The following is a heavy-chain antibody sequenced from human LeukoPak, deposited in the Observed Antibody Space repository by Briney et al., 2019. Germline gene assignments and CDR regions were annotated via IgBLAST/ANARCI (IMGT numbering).Heavy chain of an antibody. CDR3: ARVSKAYYYDSSLAY. J-gene: IGHJ4*02. Sequence: ATLKVSCRASGDTFTSYEINWVRQATGQGLEWMGRMNPNSGNTGYAQKFQGRVTMTRNTSISTAYMELSSLRSEDTAVYYCARVSKAYYYDSSLAYWGQGTLVTVSS. CDR2: MNPNSGNT. V-gene: IGHV1-8*01. CDR1: GDTFTSYE. D-gene: IGHD3-22*01.